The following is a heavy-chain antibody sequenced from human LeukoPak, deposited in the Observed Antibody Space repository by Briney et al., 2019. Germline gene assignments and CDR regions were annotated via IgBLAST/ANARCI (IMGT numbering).Heavy chain of an antibody. CDR3: ASLLLWFGELGDAFDI. CDR1: GFTFSSYA. Sequence: GGSLRLSCAASGFTFSSYAMHWVRQAPGKGLEWVAVISYDGSNKYYADSVKGRFTISRDNSKNSLYLQMNSLRAEDTAVYYCASLLLWFGELGDAFDIWGQGTMVTVSS. D-gene: IGHD3-10*01. V-gene: IGHV3-30-3*01. J-gene: IGHJ3*02. CDR2: ISYDGSNK.